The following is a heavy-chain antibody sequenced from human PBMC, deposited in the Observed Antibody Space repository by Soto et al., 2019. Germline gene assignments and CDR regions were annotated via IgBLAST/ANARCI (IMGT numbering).Heavy chain of an antibody. J-gene: IGHJ6*02. D-gene: IGHD3-10*01. V-gene: IGHV1-69*06. CDR2: IIPIFGTA. Sequence: SVKVSCKASGGTFSSYAISWVRQAPGQGLEWMGGIIPIFGTANYAQKFQGRVTITADKSTSTAYMGLSSLRSEDTAVYYCARGSDGWFRRGSGGRYGMDVWGQGTTVTVSS. CDR1: GGTFSSYA. CDR3: ARGSDGWFRRGSGGRYGMDV.